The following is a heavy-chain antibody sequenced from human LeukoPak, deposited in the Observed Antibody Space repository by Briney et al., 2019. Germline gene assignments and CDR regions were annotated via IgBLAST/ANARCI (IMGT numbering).Heavy chain of an antibody. CDR1: GYIFTNYD. CDR2: MNPNSGNT. J-gene: IGHJ4*02. CDR3: ARVRLDSSGSILFGY. V-gene: IGHV1-8*03. D-gene: IGHD3-22*01. Sequence: ASVKVSCKASGYIFTNYDINWVRQATGQGLEWMGWMNPNSGNTGYAQKFQGRVTITRHTSISTAYMELSSLRSEDTAVYYCARVRLDSSGSILFGYWGQGTLVIVSS.